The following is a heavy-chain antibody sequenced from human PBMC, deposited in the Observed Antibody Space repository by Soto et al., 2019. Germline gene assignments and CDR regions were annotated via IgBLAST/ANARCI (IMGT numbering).Heavy chain of an antibody. J-gene: IGHJ4*02. CDR3: ARSREFDY. CDR2: IFPSGTT. V-gene: IGHV4-30-2*01. Sequence: PSETLSLTCGVSGGSLSGATYSWNWIRQPPGKGLEWIGYIFPSGTTYYNPSLKSRATISIDVSKNQFSLSLRSLTAADTAVYYCARSREFDYWSQGTLVTVSS. CDR1: GGSLSGATYS.